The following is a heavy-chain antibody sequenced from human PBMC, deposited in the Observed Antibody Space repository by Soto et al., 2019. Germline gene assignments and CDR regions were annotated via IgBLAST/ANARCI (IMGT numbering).Heavy chain of an antibody. V-gene: IGHV3-66*01. CDR3: ARDRGVIGDAFDI. J-gene: IGHJ3*02. D-gene: IGHD3-22*01. CDR2: IYSGGST. Sequence: EVQLVESGGGLVQPGGSLRLSCAASGFTVSSNYMSWVRQAPGKGLEWVSVIYSGGSTYYADSVKGRFTISRDNSKNTLYLQMNSLRAEDTAVYYCARDRGVIGDAFDIWGQGTMVTVSS. CDR1: GFTVSSNY.